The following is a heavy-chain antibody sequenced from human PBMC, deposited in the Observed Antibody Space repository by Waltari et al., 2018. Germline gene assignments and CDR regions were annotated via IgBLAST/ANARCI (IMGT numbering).Heavy chain of an antibody. CDR2: INPNSGGT. Sequence: QVQLVQSGAEVKKPGASVKVSCKASGYTFTGHYMHLVRKDPGQGLEWMGWINPNSGGTNYAQKFQGWVTMTRDTSISTAYMELSRLRSDDTAVYYCARGWVGYCSSTSCLHFDYWGQGTLVTVSS. CDR3: ARGWVGYCSSTSCLHFDY. CDR1: GYTFTGHY. J-gene: IGHJ4*02. D-gene: IGHD2-2*01. V-gene: IGHV1-2*04.